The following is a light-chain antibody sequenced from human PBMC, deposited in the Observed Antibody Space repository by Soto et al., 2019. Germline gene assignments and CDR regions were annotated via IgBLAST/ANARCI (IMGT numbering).Light chain of an antibody. V-gene: IGKV3-20*01. CDR3: EHYNNWPRT. Sequence: EIVLTQSPGTLSLSPGEGATLSCRASQSISSNFLAWYQQKRGQAPRLLIHGASNRATGIPDRFSGSGSGTDFTLTITRLEPEDFAGYYCEHYNNWPRTFGQGTKVDIK. J-gene: IGKJ1*01. CDR2: GAS. CDR1: QSISSNF.